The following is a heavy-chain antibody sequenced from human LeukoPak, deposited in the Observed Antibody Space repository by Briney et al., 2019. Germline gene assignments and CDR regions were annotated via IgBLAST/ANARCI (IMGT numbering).Heavy chain of an antibody. D-gene: IGHD1-26*01. CDR3: ARGRKWELLRTYYYYMDV. Sequence: ASVKVSCKASGYTFTSYDINWVRQATGQGLEWMGWMNPNSGNTGYAQKFQGRVTMTRNTSISTAYMELSSLRSEDTAVYYCARGRKWELLRTYYYYMDVWGKGTTVTVSS. CDR1: GYTFTSYD. J-gene: IGHJ6*03. V-gene: IGHV1-8*01. CDR2: MNPNSGNT.